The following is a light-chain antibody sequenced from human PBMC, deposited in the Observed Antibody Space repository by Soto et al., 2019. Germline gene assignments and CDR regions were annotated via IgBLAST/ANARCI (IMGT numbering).Light chain of an antibody. V-gene: IGKV3-15*01. CDR1: QSVSSN. Sequence: EIVMTQSPATLSVSPGARATLSCRASQSVSSNLAWYQQKPGQAPRLLIYGASTRATGIPARFSGSGSRTEFTLTISRLQSEDFAVYYCQQYNNWLYTFGQGTKPEIK. CDR3: QQYNNWLYT. J-gene: IGKJ2*01. CDR2: GAS.